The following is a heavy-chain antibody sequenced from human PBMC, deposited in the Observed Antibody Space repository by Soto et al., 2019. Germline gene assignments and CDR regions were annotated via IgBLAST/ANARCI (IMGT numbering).Heavy chain of an antibody. D-gene: IGHD2-15*01. CDR1: GYSFTSYW. V-gene: IGHV5-51*01. J-gene: IGHJ3*02. Sequence: GESLKISCKGSGYSFTSYWIGWVRQMPGKGLEWMGIIYPGDSDTRYSPSFQGQVTISADKSISTAYLQWSSLKASDTAMYYCARPGYCSGGSCYGFGAFDIWGQGTMVTVSS. CDR3: ARPGYCSGGSCYGFGAFDI. CDR2: IYPGDSDT.